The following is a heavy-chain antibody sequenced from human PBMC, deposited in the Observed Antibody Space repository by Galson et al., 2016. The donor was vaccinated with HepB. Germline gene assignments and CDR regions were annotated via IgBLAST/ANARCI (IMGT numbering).Heavy chain of an antibody. CDR1: GDSVSTHSAA. CDR2: TYYSSKWCN. J-gene: IGHJ4*02. V-gene: IGHV6-1*01. D-gene: IGHD5-12*01. Sequence: CAISGDSVSTHSAAWNWIRQSPSRGLKWLGRTYYSSKWCNDYAVSVRRRITNDLDTSRHQFSLQLTSVITEDTAVYYCARGWLRLGFDYWGQGTLVTVSS. CDR3: ARGWLRLGFDY.